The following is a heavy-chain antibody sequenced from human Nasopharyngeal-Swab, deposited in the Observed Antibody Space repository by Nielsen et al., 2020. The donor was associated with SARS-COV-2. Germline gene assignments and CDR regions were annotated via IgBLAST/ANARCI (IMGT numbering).Heavy chain of an antibody. Sequence: WIRQPPGKALEWLALIYWDDDKRYSPSLKSRLTITKDTSKNQVVLTMTNMDPVDTATYYCARNDDGDRDFDYWGQGTLVTVSS. J-gene: IGHJ4*02. CDR2: IYWDDDK. D-gene: IGHD4-17*01. V-gene: IGHV2-5*02. CDR3: ARNDDGDRDFDY.